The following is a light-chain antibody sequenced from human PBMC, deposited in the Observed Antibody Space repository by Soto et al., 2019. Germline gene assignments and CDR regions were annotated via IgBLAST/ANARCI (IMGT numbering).Light chain of an antibody. CDR3: QQYGSSPYT. Sequence: EIVLTPSPGTLSLSPGERATLSCRASQSVSSSYLAWYQQKPGQAPRLLIYGASSRPTGIPDRFSGSGYGTDFTLTISRLEPEDCAVYYCQQYGSSPYTFGQGTKLEIK. J-gene: IGKJ2*01. V-gene: IGKV3-20*01. CDR1: QSVSSSY. CDR2: GAS.